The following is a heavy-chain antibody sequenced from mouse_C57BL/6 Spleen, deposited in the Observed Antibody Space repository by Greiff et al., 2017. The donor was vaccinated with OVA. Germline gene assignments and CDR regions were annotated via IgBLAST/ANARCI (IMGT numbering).Heavy chain of an antibody. CDR1: GFSLTSYA. CDR3: ARYPYYGF. CDR2: IWTGGGT. J-gene: IGHJ2*01. V-gene: IGHV2-9-1*01. Sequence: VKLVESGPGLVAPSQSLSITCTVSGFSLTSYAMTWVRQPPGKGLEWLGVIWTGGGTTFNSALKSRLSNSRDNSKSPVFLKMNSLQTDDTARYYCARYPYYGFWGQGTTLTVSS.